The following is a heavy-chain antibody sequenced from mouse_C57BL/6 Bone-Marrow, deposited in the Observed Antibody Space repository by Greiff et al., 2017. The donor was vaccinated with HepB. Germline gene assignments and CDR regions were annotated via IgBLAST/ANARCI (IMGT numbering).Heavy chain of an antibody. CDR3: ARKGTGTRLLYYAMDY. J-gene: IGHJ4*01. CDR2: IWSGGST. Sequence: QVQLQQSGPGLVQPSQSLSITCTVSGFSLTSYGVHWVRQSPGKGLEWLGVIWSGGSTDYNAAFISRLSISKDNSKSQVFFKMNSLQADDTAIYYCARKGTGTRLLYYAMDYWGQGTSVTVSS. V-gene: IGHV2-2*01. D-gene: IGHD4-1*01. CDR1: GFSLTSYG.